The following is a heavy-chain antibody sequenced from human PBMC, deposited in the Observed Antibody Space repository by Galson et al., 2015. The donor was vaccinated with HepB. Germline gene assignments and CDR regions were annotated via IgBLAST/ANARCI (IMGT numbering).Heavy chain of an antibody. V-gene: IGHV3-74*01. CDR2: FKSDSSIT. CDR1: GFPFSNNW. CDR3: ARDPRDGYSHGDY. D-gene: IGHD5-24*01. Sequence: SLRLSCAFSGFPFSNNWIHWVRQAPGKGLEWLSRFKSDSSITDYADSVKGRFTISRDNTKNTVYLQMNSLGADDTAVYHCARDPRDGYSHGDYWGQGTRVTV. J-gene: IGHJ4*02.